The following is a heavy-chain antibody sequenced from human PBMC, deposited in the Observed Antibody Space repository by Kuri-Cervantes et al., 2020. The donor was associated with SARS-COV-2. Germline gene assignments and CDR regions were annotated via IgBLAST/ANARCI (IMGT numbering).Heavy chain of an antibody. V-gene: IGHV3-74*01. D-gene: IGHD7-27*01. CDR2: INSDGSST. Sequence: GESLKISCSASGFTFSSYWMHWVRQARGKGLVWVSRINSDGSSTSYADSVKGRFTISRDNAKNTLYLQMNSLRAEDTAVYYCARSTWGSGHYYGMDVWGQGTMVTVSS. CDR3: ARSTWGSGHYYGMDV. CDR1: GFTFSSYW. J-gene: IGHJ6*02.